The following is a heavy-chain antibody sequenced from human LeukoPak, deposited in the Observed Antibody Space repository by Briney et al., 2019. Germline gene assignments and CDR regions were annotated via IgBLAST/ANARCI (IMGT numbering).Heavy chain of an antibody. D-gene: IGHD1-14*01. CDR1: XYW. Sequence: XYWXHWVRQVPXKGLVWVSRINPGGSSTAYADSVKGRFTISRDNAKNTLYLQMDSLRAEDTAIYYCARSNQADDYWGQGTLVTVSS. CDR3: ARSNQADDY. CDR2: INPGGSST. J-gene: IGHJ4*02. V-gene: IGHV3-74*01.